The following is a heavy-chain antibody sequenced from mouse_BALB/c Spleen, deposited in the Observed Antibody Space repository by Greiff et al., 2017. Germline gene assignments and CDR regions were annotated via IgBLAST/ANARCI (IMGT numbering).Heavy chain of an antibody. V-gene: IGHV5-4*02. J-gene: IGHJ4*01. CDR2: ISDGGSYT. CDR1: GFTFSDYY. Sequence: EVKLQESGGGLVKPGGSLKLSCAASGFTFSDYYMYWVRQTPEKRLEWVATISDGGSYTYYPDSVKGRFTISRDNAKNNLYLQMSSLKSEDTAMYYCARVGYGNYDYYAMDYWGQGTSVTVSS. CDR3: ARVGYGNYDYYAMDY. D-gene: IGHD2-10*02.